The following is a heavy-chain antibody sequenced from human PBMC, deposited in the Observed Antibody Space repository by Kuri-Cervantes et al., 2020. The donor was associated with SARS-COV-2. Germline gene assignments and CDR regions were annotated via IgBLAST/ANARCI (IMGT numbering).Heavy chain of an antibody. D-gene: IGHD3-22*01. Sequence: GGSLRLSCAVSGFTFSTNWMTWVRQAPGKGLEWVASVKQDGSENYYVDSVKGRFTISRDNAKNSLYLQMNSLRAEDTAVYYCARRRGYYHDISGYYYFDYWGQGTLVTVSS. V-gene: IGHV3-7*01. CDR3: ARRRGYYHDISGYYYFDY. CDR1: GFTFSTNW. J-gene: IGHJ4*02. CDR2: VKQDGSEN.